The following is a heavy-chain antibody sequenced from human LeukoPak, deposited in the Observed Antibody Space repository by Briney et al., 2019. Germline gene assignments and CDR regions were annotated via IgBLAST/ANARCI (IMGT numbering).Heavy chain of an antibody. CDR2: INPSGGST. D-gene: IGHD2-15*01. Sequence: GASVKVSCKASGYTFTSYYMHWVRQAPGQGLEWMGIINPSGGSTSYAQKFQGRVTMTRDMSTSTVYMELSSLRSEDTAVYYCARGGGYCSGGSCTLNWFDPWGQGTLATVSS. CDR1: GYTFTSYY. CDR3: ARGGGYCSGGSCTLNWFDP. V-gene: IGHV1-46*01. J-gene: IGHJ5*02.